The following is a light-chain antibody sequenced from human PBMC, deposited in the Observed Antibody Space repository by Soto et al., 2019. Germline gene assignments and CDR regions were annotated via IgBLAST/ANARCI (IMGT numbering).Light chain of an antibody. CDR1: QSVSSSY. CDR2: GAS. V-gene: IGKV3-20*01. J-gene: IGKJ1*01. CDR3: QQYSTSPLT. Sequence: IVLTQSPGTLSLSPGERATLSCRASQSVSSSYLAWYQQNPGQAPRLLIYGASSRATGIPDRFSGSGSGTDFTLTISRLEPEDFAVYYCQQYSTSPLTFGQGTKVDIK.